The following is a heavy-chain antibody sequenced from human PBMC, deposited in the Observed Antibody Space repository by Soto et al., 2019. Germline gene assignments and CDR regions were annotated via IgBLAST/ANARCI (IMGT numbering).Heavy chain of an antibody. D-gene: IGHD5-18*01. Sequence: GGSLRLSCVASGFTFSIYWMHWVRQAPGKGLVWVSRINSAGTTTTYADSMKGRFTISRDNAKSTLYLQMNSLRAEDTAVYYCARGDTAMVIDYWGQGTQVTVS. J-gene: IGHJ4*02. CDR2: INSAGTTT. CDR1: GFTFSIYW. CDR3: ARGDTAMVIDY. V-gene: IGHV3-74*01.